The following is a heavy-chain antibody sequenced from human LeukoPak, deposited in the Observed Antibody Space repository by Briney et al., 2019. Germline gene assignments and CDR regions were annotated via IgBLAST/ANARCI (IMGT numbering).Heavy chain of an antibody. J-gene: IGHJ5*02. CDR2: ISSSGSTI. V-gene: IGHV3-48*03. D-gene: IGHD3-22*01. CDR1: GFTFSSYE. Sequence: GGSLRLSCAASGFTFSSYEMNWVRQAPGKGLEWVSYISSSGSTIYYADSVKGRFTISRDNAKNSLYLQMNSLRAEDTAVYYCATTPRNYYDSSGYTGLSFDPWGQGTLVTVSS. CDR3: ATTPRNYYDSSGYTGLSFDP.